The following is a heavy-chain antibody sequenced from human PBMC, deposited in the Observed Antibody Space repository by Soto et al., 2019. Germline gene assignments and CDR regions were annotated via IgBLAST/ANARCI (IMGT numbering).Heavy chain of an antibody. J-gene: IGHJ6*03. CDR2: IKSKTDGGTT. V-gene: IGHV3-15*01. Sequence: EVQLVESGGGLVKPGGSLRLSCAASGFTFSNAWMSWVRQAPGKGLEWVGRIKSKTDGGTTDYAAPVKGRFTISRDDSKNTLYLQMISLKAEDTAVYYCTTVIPLAAAGTDYYYYMDVWGKGTTVTVSS. D-gene: IGHD6-13*01. CDR3: TTVIPLAAAGTDYYYYMDV. CDR1: GFTFSNAW.